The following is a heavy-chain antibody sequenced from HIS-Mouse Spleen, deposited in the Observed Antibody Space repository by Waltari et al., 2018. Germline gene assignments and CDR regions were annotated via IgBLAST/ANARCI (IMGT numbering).Heavy chain of an antibody. CDR2: IYYSGGT. D-gene: IGHD6-13*01. Sequence: QLQLQESGPGLVKPSETLSLTCTVSGGSISSSSYYWGWIRRPPGKGLEWIGSIYYSGGTYYTQSLKSRVTISVDTSKNQFSLKLSSVTAADTAVYYCAREIPYSSSWYDWYFDLWGRGTLVTVSS. V-gene: IGHV4-39*07. CDR3: AREIPYSSSWYDWYFDL. J-gene: IGHJ2*01. CDR1: GGSISSSSYY.